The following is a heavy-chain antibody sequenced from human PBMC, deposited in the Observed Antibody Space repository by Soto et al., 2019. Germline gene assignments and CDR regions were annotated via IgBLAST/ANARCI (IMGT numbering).Heavy chain of an antibody. V-gene: IGHV4-59*01. Sequence: QVQLQESGPGLVKPSETLSLTCTVSGGSISSYYWSWIRQPPGKGLEWIGYIYDSGSTNYNPSLKSRVTISVDTSKNQFSLKLTSVTTADTAVYYCAAPPRYWGQGTLVTVSS. CDR3: AAPPRY. CDR1: GGSISSYY. CDR2: IYDSGST. J-gene: IGHJ4*02. D-gene: IGHD6-6*01.